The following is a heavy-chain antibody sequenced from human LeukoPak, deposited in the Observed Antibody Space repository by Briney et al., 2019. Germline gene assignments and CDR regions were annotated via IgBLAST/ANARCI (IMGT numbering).Heavy chain of an antibody. CDR1: GGSMSDYY. D-gene: IGHD1-26*01. V-gene: IGHV4-59*01. CDR2: IYSTGRT. Sequence: PETLSLTCTVSGGSMSDYYWIWIRQPPGKGLEWIGYIYSTGRTNYNPSLKSRVTISVDTSKNQFSLKLSSVTAADTALYYCARDYSMTHAFDIWGQGTLVTVSS. CDR3: ARDYSMTHAFDI. J-gene: IGHJ3*02.